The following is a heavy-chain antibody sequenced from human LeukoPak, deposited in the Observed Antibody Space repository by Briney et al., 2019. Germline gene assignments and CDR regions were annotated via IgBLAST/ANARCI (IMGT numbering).Heavy chain of an antibody. CDR3: AASSSGWYLGDY. Sequence: SVKVSCKASGFTFTSSAMQWVRQARGQRLEWIGWIVVGSGNTNYAQKFQERVTITRHMSTSTAYMELSSLRSENTAVYYCAASSSGWYLGDYWGQGTLVTVSS. CDR2: IVVGSGNT. D-gene: IGHD6-19*01. CDR1: GFTFTSSA. J-gene: IGHJ4*02. V-gene: IGHV1-58*02.